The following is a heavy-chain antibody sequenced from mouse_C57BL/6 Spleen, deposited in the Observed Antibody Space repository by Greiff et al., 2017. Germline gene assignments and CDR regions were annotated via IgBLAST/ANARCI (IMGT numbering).Heavy chain of an antibody. CDR1: GYSITSGYY. J-gene: IGHJ1*03. Sequence: EVKLQQSGPGLVKPSQSLSLTCSVTGYSITSGYYWNWIRQFPGNKLEWMGYISYDGSNNYNPSLKNRISITRDTSKNQFFLKLNSVTTEDTATYYCARWDDGSSYWYFDVWGTGTTVTVSS. D-gene: IGHD1-1*01. V-gene: IGHV3-6*01. CDR2: ISYDGSN. CDR3: ARWDDGSSYWYFDV.